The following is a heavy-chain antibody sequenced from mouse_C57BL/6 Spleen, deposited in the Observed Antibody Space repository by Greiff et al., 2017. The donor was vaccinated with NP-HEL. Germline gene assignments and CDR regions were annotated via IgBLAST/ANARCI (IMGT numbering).Heavy chain of an antibody. CDR3: TIDGYYVGTWFAY. CDR1: GFNIKDYY. D-gene: IGHD2-3*01. J-gene: IGHJ3*01. Sequence: VQLQQSGAELVRPGASVKLSCTASGFNIKDYYMHWVKQRPEQGLEWIGRIDPEDGDTEYAPKFQGKATMTADTSSNPAYLQLSSLTSEDTAVYYCTIDGYYVGTWFAYWGQGTLVTVSA. V-gene: IGHV14-1*01. CDR2: IDPEDGDT.